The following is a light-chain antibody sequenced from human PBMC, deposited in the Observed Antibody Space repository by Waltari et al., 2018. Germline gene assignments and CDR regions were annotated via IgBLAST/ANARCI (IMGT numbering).Light chain of an antibody. CDR3: QQYGSSPRA. V-gene: IGKV3-20*01. Sequence: EIVLTQSPGTLSLSPGKRATLSCRASQSVSNSYLAWYQQKPGQAPKLLIYGASSRATGIPDRFSGSGSGTDFTLTISRLEPEDFAVYYCQQYGSSPRAFGGGTKVEIK. CDR1: QSVSNSY. J-gene: IGKJ4*01. CDR2: GAS.